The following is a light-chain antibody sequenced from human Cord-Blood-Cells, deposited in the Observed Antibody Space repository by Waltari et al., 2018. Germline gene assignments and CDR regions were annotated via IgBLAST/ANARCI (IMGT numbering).Light chain of an antibody. Sequence: QSALTQPASVSGSPGQSITISCTGTSSDVGGYNYVSWYQQPPGKAPKLMIYDVSNRPSGVSNRCSGSKSGKTASLTISGLQAEDEADYYCSSYTSSSTLVFGGGTKLTVL. J-gene: IGLJ3*02. CDR1: SSDVGGYNY. CDR2: DVS. V-gene: IGLV2-14*03. CDR3: SSYTSSSTLV.